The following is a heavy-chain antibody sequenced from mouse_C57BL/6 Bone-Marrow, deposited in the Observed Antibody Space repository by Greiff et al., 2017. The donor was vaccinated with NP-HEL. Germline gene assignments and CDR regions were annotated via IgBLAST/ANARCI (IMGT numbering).Heavy chain of an antibody. Sequence: QVQLQQPGAELVMPGASVKLSCKASGYTFTSYWMHWVKQRPGQGLECIGEIDPSDSYTNYNQKFKGKSTLTVDKSSSTAYMQLSSRTSEDSAVYYCARRGIYYYGSYYFDYWGQGTTLTVSS. CDR1: GYTFTSYW. D-gene: IGHD1-1*01. CDR3: ARRGIYYYGSYYFDY. CDR2: IDPSDSYT. V-gene: IGHV1-69*01. J-gene: IGHJ2*01.